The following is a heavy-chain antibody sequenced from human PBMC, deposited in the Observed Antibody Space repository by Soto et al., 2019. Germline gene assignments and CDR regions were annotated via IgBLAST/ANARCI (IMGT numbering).Heavy chain of an antibody. D-gene: IGHD3-10*01. CDR2: ISSSGAFT. J-gene: IGHJ4*02. Sequence: GGSLRLSCAVSGFTFNSNDMTWVRQAPGKGLEWVSTISSSGAFTYHADSVRGRLTISRDNSKNTVYLQMNSLRAEDTAVYYCVKHQVSLVRGVSPFDYWGQGALVTVSS. CDR1: GFTFNSND. V-gene: IGHV3-23*01. CDR3: VKHQVSLVRGVSPFDY.